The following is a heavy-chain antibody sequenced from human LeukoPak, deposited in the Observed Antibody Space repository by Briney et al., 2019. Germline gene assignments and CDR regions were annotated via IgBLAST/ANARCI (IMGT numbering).Heavy chain of an antibody. CDR1: GFTFSSYS. CDR3: ARERCGFRSEVDY. Sequence: GGSLRLSCAASGFTFSSYSMNWVRQAPGKGLEWVSSTSSSSSYIYYADSVKGRFTISRDNAKNSLYLQMNSLRAEDTAVYYCARERCGFRSEVDYWGQGTLVTVSS. V-gene: IGHV3-21*01. CDR2: TSSSSSYI. J-gene: IGHJ4*02. D-gene: IGHD1-26*01.